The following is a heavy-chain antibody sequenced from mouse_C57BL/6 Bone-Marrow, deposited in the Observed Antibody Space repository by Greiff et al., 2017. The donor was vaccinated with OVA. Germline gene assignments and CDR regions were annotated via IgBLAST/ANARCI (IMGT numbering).Heavy chain of an antibody. J-gene: IGHJ1*03. CDR3: ARDDYYGSSHWYFEV. Sequence: QVQLKESGAELARPGASVKLSCKASGYTFTSYGISWVKQRTGQGLEWIGAIYPRSGNTYYNEKFKGKATLTADKSSSTAYMELRSLTSEDSAVYFCARDDYYGSSHWYFEVWGTGTTVTVSS. V-gene: IGHV1-81*01. CDR2: IYPRSGNT. D-gene: IGHD1-1*01. CDR1: GYTFTSYG.